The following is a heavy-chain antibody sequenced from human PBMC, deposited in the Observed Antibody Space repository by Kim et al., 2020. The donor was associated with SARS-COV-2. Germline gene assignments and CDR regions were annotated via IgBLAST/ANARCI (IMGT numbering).Heavy chain of an antibody. V-gene: IGHV1-46*01. Sequence: ASVKVSCKASGYTFTGYHLHWVRQAPGQGLEWMGIINPSGDSTTYAQKFQGRVTMTRDTSTSTVYMELSSLTSEDTAVYFCARGIVKQLGRTSYYYYHYGMDVWGQGTTVTVSS. J-gene: IGHJ6*02. CDR3: ARGIVKQLGRTSYYYYHYGMDV. CDR2: INPSGDST. CDR1: GYTFTGYH. D-gene: IGHD6-6*01.